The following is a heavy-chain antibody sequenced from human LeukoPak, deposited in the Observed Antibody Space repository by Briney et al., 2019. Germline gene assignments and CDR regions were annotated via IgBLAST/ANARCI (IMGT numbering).Heavy chain of an antibody. V-gene: IGHV3-21*01. D-gene: IGHD1-1*01. Sequence: GGSLRLSCAASGFTFSSYIMKWVRQAPRKGLEWVSSISSSSSYIYCADSVKGRFTKSRENAKNSLYLQMNSLRGEDVAVYYCARGPMMEAQHWLEPWGQRTLVSVLS. J-gene: IGHJ5*02. CDR3: ARGPMMEAQHWLEP. CDR2: ISSSSSYI. CDR1: GFTFSSYI.